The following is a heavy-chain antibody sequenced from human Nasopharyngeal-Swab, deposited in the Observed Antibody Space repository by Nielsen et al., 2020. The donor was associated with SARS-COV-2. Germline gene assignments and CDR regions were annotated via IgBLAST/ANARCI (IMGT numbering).Heavy chain of an antibody. CDR3: ASTTGIGVDGEFDY. CDR1: GFPFSGSS. V-gene: IGHV3-73*01. Sequence: GEALKISCAASGFPFSGSSMLWVRQASGNGLGWVGRIRDKANSYATAYAASVKGRFTISRDDSKNTAFLQMNSLKTEDTAVYYCASTTGIGVDGEFDYWGQGTLVTVSS. J-gene: IGHJ4*02. CDR2: IRDKANSYAT. D-gene: IGHD6-19*01.